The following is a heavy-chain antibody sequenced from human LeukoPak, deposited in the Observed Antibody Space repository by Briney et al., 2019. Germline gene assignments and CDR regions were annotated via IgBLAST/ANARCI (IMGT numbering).Heavy chain of an antibody. CDR2: INPSGGTT. CDR3: ARGYSTKEEPGGRLNY. Sequence: ASVKVSCKASGYTFTSYHMHWVRQAPGQGLEWMGLINPSGGTTRYEQKFQGRVTMTRNMSTSTVYMERSSLRSEDTAVYYCARGYSTKEEPGGRLNYWAQEPLVTVSS. CDR1: GYTFTSYH. V-gene: IGHV1-46*01. D-gene: IGHD2-15*01. J-gene: IGHJ4*02.